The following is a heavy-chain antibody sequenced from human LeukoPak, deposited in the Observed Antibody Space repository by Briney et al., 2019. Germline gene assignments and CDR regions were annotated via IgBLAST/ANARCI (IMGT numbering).Heavy chain of an antibody. Sequence: EASVKVSCKASGYTFTGYFMHWVRQAPGQGLEWIGWINPNSGGTNYAQKFQGRVTMTRDTSIGTAYMELSRLRSDDTAVYYCARDLGYCSGGSCRPDWYFDLWGRGTLVTVSS. D-gene: IGHD2-15*01. CDR1: GYTFTGYF. CDR2: INPNSGGT. CDR3: ARDLGYCSGGSCRPDWYFDL. V-gene: IGHV1-2*02. J-gene: IGHJ2*01.